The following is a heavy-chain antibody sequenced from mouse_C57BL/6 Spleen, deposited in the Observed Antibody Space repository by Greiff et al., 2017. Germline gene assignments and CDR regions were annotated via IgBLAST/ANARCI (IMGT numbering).Heavy chain of an antibody. J-gene: IGHJ3*01. Sequence: QVQLQQPGAELVKPGASVTMSCTASGYTFTSYWITWVKQRPGQGLEWIGDIYPGSGSTNYNEKFKSKATLTVDTSSSRAYMQLSSLTSEDSAVYYCARSVGHDVRFAYWGQGALVTVSA. CDR3: ARSVGHDVRFAY. CDR1: GYTFTSYW. CDR2: IYPGSGST. D-gene: IGHD1-1*02. V-gene: IGHV1-55*01.